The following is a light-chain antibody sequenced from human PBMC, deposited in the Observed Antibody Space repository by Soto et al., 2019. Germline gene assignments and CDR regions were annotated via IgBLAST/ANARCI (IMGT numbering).Light chain of an antibody. CDR1: QSVSSN. CDR3: HQYNNWPLT. Sequence: EVVMTQSPATLSVSPGEGATLSCRASQSVSSNLAWYQQKPGQGPRLLIYGASTRATAIPPRFSGSGSGTEFTLTISSLQSEDFAVYYCHQYNNWPLTFGGGTKVDIK. CDR2: GAS. J-gene: IGKJ4*01. V-gene: IGKV3-15*01.